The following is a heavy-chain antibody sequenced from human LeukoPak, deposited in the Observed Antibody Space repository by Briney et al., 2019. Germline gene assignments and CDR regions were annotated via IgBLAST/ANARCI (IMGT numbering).Heavy chain of an antibody. CDR2: IYSGGRT. V-gene: IGHV3-53*01. CDR1: GFTVRSNY. CDR3: AREIAAAGTKQYYFDY. D-gene: IGHD6-13*01. J-gene: IGHJ4*02. Sequence: GGSLRLSCAASGFTVRSNYMSWVRQAPGKGLEWVSVIYSGGRTYYADSVKGRFTISRDNSKNTLYLQMNSLRAEDTAVYCCAREIAAAGTKQYYFDYWGQGTLVTVSS.